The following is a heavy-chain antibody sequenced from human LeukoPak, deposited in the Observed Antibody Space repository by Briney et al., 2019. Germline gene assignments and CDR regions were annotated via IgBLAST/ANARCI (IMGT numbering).Heavy chain of an antibody. CDR1: GITFNNAW. J-gene: IGHJ3*02. Sequence: PGGSLRLSCAASGITFNNAWMSWVRQAPGKGLEWVGRIKSKTDGGTADYAAPVKGRFTISRDDSKNTLYLQMNSLRAEDTAVYYCARDRVTKYCSISNDASDIWGQGTMVTVSS. D-gene: IGHD2-2*01. CDR2: IKSKTDGGTA. CDR3: ARDRVTKYCSISNDASDI. V-gene: IGHV3-15*01.